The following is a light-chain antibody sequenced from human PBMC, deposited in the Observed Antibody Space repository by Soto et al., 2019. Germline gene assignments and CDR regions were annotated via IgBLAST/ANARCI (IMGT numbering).Light chain of an antibody. V-gene: IGKV1-5*01. CDR3: QQYKSFWT. CDR1: QTITNW. Sequence: DIPMTQPPSTLSGSLGDGVSITIRSSQTITNWLAWYQQKPGKAPRLLIYDASSLESWVPSRFSGSGSGTEFTLTISSLQSEDFATYYCQQYKSFWTFGQGPKVDI. J-gene: IGKJ1*01. CDR2: DAS.